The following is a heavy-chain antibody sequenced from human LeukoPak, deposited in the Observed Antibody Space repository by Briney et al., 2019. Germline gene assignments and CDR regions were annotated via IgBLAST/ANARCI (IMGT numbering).Heavy chain of an antibody. CDR3: ARSFTMIPEDF. CDR1: GFTFTTYV. D-gene: IGHD3-22*01. J-gene: IGHJ4*02. Sequence: GRSLRLSCAASGFTFTTYVMHWVRQAPGKGLDWVALIWDDGNNKYYADSVKGRFTISRDNAKNSLYLQMSSLRAEDTAVYYCARSFTMIPEDFWGQGTLVTVSS. V-gene: IGHV3-33*03. CDR2: IWDDGNNK.